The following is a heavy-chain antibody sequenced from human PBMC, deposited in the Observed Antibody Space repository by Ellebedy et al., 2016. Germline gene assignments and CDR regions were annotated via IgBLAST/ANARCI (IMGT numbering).Heavy chain of an antibody. V-gene: IGHV3-30*04. Sequence: GGSLRLSCAASGFTFSSYAMHWVRQAPGKGLEWVAVISYDGSNKYYADSVKGRFTISRDNSKNTLYLQMNSLRAEDTAVYYCAKEGDYGWFDPWGQGTLVTVSS. CDR1: GFTFSSYA. CDR3: AKEGDYGWFDP. J-gene: IGHJ5*02. CDR2: ISYDGSNK. D-gene: IGHD4-17*01.